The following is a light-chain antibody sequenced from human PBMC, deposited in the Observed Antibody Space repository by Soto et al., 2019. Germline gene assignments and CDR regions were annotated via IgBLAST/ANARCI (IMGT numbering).Light chain of an antibody. CDR1: SSDVGGYNY. Sequence: QSALTQPASVSGSPGQSITISCTGTSSDVGGYNYVSWYQQHPGKAPKLMIYDVSNRPSGVSNRFSGSKSDNTASLTISGLQAKDEADYYSSSYTSSSTRVFGGGTKVAVL. J-gene: IGLJ2*01. CDR3: SSYTSSSTRV. V-gene: IGLV2-14*01. CDR2: DVS.